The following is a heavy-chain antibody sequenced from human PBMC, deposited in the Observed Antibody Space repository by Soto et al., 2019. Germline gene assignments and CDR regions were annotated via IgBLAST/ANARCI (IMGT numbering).Heavy chain of an antibody. CDR3: AMVDVYVTPSPQDV. CDR1: GYTFTSYG. J-gene: IGHJ6*02. V-gene: IGHV1-18*01. D-gene: IGHD3-16*01. CDR2: INTYNGNT. Sequence: QVQLVQSGAEVKNPGASVKVSCKTSGYTFTSYGIGWARQAHGQGLEWMGWINTYNGNTNYAQNLQGRVTLTTDTSTSTAYMELRSLRSNDTAIYYCAMVDVYVTPSPQDVWGQGTTVTVSS.